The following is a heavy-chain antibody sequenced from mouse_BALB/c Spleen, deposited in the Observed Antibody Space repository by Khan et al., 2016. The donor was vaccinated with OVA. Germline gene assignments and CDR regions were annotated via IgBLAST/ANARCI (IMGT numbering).Heavy chain of an antibody. J-gene: IGHJ4*01. D-gene: IGHD4-1*01. Sequence: EVQLQESGPGLVKHSQSLSLTCTVAGYSITSDYAWNWIRQFPGNKLEWMGYISYSGSTGYNPSLKSRISITRDTSKNQFFLQLNSLTTEDTATYYCASELGRYYAMDYWGQGTSVTVSS. V-gene: IGHV3-2*02. CDR3: ASELGRYYAMDY. CDR1: GYSITSDYA. CDR2: ISYSGST.